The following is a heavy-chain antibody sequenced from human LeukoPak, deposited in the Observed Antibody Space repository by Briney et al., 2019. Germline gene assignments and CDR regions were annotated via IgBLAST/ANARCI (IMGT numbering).Heavy chain of an antibody. V-gene: IGHV4-39*02. Sequence: NPSDTLSLTCTVSGVSISSSSIYYWGWIRQPPGEGLEWIGSMSYSGHTYCNPSLKSRVTISVDTSKNHFSLKLSCVTAADTAVYYCVRTAGDFDYWGQGTLVTVSS. CDR2: MSYSGHT. CDR3: VRTAGDFDY. J-gene: IGHJ4*02. D-gene: IGHD7-27*01. CDR1: GVSISSSSIYY.